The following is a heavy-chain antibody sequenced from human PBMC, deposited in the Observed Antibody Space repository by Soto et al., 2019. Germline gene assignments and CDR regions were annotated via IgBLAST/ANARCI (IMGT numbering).Heavy chain of an antibody. CDR3: AREIAGTRGFAY. CDR1: GFTFSSYG. Sequence: QVQLVESGGGVVQPGRSLRLSCAASGFTFSSYGMHWVRQAPGKGLEWVAVIWYDGSNKYYADSVKGLFTISRDNSKNTLYLQLNSLRAEDTAVYYCAREIAGTRGFAYWGQGTLVTVSS. V-gene: IGHV3-33*01. D-gene: IGHD1-20*01. CDR2: IWYDGSNK. J-gene: IGHJ4*02.